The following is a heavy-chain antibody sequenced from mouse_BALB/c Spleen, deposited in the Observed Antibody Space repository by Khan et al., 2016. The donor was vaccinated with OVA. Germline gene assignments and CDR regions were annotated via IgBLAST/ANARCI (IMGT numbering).Heavy chain of an antibody. V-gene: IGHV3-2*02. Sequence: EVQLQESGPGLVKPSQSLSLTCTVTGYSITSDYAWNWIRQFPGNKLEWMGYISYSGSTNYNPALKSRISITRDTSKNQFYLQLNSVKTEDTATYYCARDGSRYNYAMDYWGQGTSVTVSS. CDR2: ISYSGST. CDR3: ARDGSRYNYAMDY. D-gene: IGHD2-3*01. CDR1: GYSITSDYA. J-gene: IGHJ4*01.